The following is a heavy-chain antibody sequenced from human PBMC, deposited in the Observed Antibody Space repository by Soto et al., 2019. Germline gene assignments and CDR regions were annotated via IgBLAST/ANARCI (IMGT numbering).Heavy chain of an antibody. CDR2: INPNSGGT. J-gene: IGHJ6*02. Sequence: GASVKVSCKASGYTFTGYYMHWVRQAPGQGLEWMGWINPNSGGTNYAQKFQGWVTMTRDTSISTAYMELSSLRSEDTAVYYCARSRVVTRLYYYYYGMDVWGQGTTVTVSS. V-gene: IGHV1-2*04. CDR3: ARSRVVTRLYYYYYGMDV. D-gene: IGHD3-22*01. CDR1: GYTFTGYY.